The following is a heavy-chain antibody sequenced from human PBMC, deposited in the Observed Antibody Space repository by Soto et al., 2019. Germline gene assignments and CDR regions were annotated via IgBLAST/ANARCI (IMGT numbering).Heavy chain of an antibody. D-gene: IGHD5-12*01. J-gene: IGHJ4*02. CDR1: GGSFSGYY. V-gene: IGHV4-34*01. CDR3: ARLPSKRDSGYDLSDY. Sequence: QVQLQQWGAGLLKPSETLSLTCAVYGGSFSGYYWSWIRQPPGKGLEWIGEINHSGSTNYNPSLTSRVTISVDTSKNQVSLKLSSVTDADTAVYYCARLPSKRDSGYDLSDYWGQGTLVTVSS. CDR2: INHSGST.